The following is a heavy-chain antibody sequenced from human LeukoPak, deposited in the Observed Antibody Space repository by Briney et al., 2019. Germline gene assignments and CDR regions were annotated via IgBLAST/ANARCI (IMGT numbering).Heavy chain of an antibody. D-gene: IGHD2-15*01. CDR1: GFTFSSYG. CDR3: ARDAGYCSGGSCFYGMDV. J-gene: IGHJ6*02. V-gene: IGHV3-33*01. Sequence: GGSLRLSCAASGFTFSSYGMHWVCQAPGKGLEWVAVIWYDGSNKYYADSVKGRFTIPRDNSKNTLYLQMNSLRAEDTAVYYCARDAGYCSGGSCFYGMDVWGQGTTVTVSS. CDR2: IWYDGSNK.